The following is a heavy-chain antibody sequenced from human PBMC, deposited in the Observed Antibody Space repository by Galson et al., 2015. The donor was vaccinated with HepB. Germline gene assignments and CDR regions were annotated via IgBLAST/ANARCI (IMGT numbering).Heavy chain of an antibody. CDR2: INPNTGGT. CDR1: GYIFSDYY. D-gene: IGHD2-2*01. Sequence: SVKVSCKASGYIFSDYYMHWVRQVPGQGLEWMGWINPNTGGTEYAQKFQGRVTMTSDTSISTAYIELRSLRSDDTAVYYCARGRDQLLKGRLFDYWGQGTLVTVSS. CDR3: ARGRDQLLKGRLFDY. J-gene: IGHJ4*02. V-gene: IGHV1-2*02.